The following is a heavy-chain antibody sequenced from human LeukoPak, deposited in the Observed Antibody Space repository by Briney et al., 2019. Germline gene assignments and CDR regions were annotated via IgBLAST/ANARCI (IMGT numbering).Heavy chain of an antibody. CDR2: IYHSGST. CDR1: GGSISSYS. J-gene: IGHJ4*02. Sequence: NSSETLSPTCTVSGGSISSYSWSWIRQPPGKGLEWIGYIYHSGSTYYNPSLKSRVTISVDRSKNQFSLKLSSVTAADTAVYYCARALGGNGYYLDYWGQGTLVTVSS. V-gene: IGHV4-30-2*01. CDR3: ARALGGNGYYLDY. D-gene: IGHD4-23*01.